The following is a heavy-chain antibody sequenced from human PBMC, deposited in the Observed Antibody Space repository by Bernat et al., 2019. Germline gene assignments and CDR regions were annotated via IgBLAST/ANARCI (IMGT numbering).Heavy chain of an antibody. CDR1: GFTFSSYA. D-gene: IGHD3-22*01. CDR3: ANPYYYDSSGYFGYFDY. J-gene: IGHJ4*02. Sequence: EVQLLESGGGLVQPGGSLRLSCAASGFTFSSYAMSWVRQAPGKGLAWVSAISGSGGSTYYADSVKGRFTISRDTSKNTLYLQMNSLRAEDTAVYYCANPYYYDSSGYFGYFDYWGQGTLVTVSS. V-gene: IGHV3-23*01. CDR2: ISGSGGST.